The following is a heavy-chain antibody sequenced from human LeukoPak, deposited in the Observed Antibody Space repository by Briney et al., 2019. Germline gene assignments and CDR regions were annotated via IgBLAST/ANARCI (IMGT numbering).Heavy chain of an antibody. CDR1: GYTFTSYG. CDR3: VRDLPGYSSSSGRGYFDY. V-gene: IGHV1-18*01. D-gene: IGHD6-6*01. J-gene: IGHJ4*02. CDR2: ISAYNGNT. Sequence: GASVKVSXKASGYTFTSYGISWVRQAPGQGLEWMGWISAYNGNTNYAQKLQGRVTMTTDTSTSTAYMELRSLRSDDTAVYYCVRDLPGYSSSSGRGYFDYWGQGTLVTVSS.